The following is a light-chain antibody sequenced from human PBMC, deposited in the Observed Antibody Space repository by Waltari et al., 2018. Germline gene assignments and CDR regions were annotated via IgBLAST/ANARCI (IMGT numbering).Light chain of an antibody. CDR1: SSYVGNDKR. Sequence: QSALTQPASVSGSPGQSITLSCTGTSSYVGNDKRVSWYPQHPGKAPKLMVYAGSKRPSGVSDRFSGSKAGDMASLTISGLQPEDEAEYFCSSYAGSSKGVFGGGTKVTVL. J-gene: IGLJ2*01. V-gene: IGLV2-23*01. CDR2: AGS. CDR3: SSYAGSSKGV.